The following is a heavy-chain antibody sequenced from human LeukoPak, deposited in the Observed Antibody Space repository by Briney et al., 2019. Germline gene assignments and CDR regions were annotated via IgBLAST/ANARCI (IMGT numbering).Heavy chain of an antibody. CDR1: GGSVSSGSYY. Sequence: KPSETLSLTCTVSGGSVSSGSYYWSWTRQPPGKGLEWIGYIYYSGSTNYNPSLKSRVTISVDTSKNQFSLKLSSVTAADTAVYYCARDLSSEDSSGTFDYWGQGTLVTVSS. J-gene: IGHJ4*02. CDR2: IYYSGST. V-gene: IGHV4-61*01. CDR3: ARDLSSEDSSGTFDY. D-gene: IGHD3-22*01.